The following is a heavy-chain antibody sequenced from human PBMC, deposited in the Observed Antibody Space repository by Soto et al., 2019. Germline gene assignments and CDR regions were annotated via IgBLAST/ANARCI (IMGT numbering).Heavy chain of an antibody. CDR2: IFANDEK. CDR3: ASTYSTSWYWSDP. V-gene: IGHV2-26*04. CDR1: GFSLSNAGLG. J-gene: IGHJ5*02. Sequence: QVTVKESGPVLVKPTETLTLTCTVSGFSLSNAGLGVSWIRQPQGKALEWLAHIFANDEKSYSTSLKSRLTISKDTSKSQVVLTMTNMDPVDTATYYCASTYSTSWYWSDPWGQGTLVTVSS. D-gene: IGHD6-13*01.